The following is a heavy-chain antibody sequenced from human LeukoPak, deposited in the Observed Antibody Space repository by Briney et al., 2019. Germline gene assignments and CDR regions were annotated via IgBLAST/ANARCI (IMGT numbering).Heavy chain of an antibody. CDR3: VRDFGYSYGLDY. Sequence: KPGGSLRLSCAASGFTFSSYSMNWVRQAPGKGLEWVSSISSSSSYIYYAGSVKGRLSISRDNAKNSLYLQMNSLRAEDTAVYYCVRDFGYSYGLDYWGQGTLVTVSS. CDR2: ISSSSSYI. J-gene: IGHJ4*02. D-gene: IGHD5-18*01. CDR1: GFTFSSYS. V-gene: IGHV3-21*04.